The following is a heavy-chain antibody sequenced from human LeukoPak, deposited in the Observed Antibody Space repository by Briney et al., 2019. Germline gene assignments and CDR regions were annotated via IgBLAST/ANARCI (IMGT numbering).Heavy chain of an antibody. CDR3: ARAGSSGWPLDYYYMDV. J-gene: IGHJ6*03. V-gene: IGHV4-61*02. Sequence: PSQTLPLTCTVSGGSISSGSYYWSWIRQPAGKGLEWIGRIYTSGSTNYNPSLKSRVTISVDTSKNQFSLKLSSVTAADTAVYYCARAGSSGWPLDYYYMDVWGKGTTVTVSS. D-gene: IGHD6-19*01. CDR2: IYTSGST. CDR1: GGSISSGSYY.